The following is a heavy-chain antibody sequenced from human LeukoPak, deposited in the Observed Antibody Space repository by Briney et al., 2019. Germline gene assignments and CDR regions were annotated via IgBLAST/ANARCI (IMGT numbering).Heavy chain of an antibody. D-gene: IGHD5-24*01. CDR1: GGSISSSSYY. CDR2: IYYSGST. Sequence: SETLSLTCTVSGGSISSSSYYWGWIRQPPGKGLGWIGSIYYSGSTFYNPSLKSRVTISVDTSKNQFSLKLSSVTAAETAVYYCAREGRYRYGYNEYHSYMDIWGKGTTVTVSS. J-gene: IGHJ6*03. V-gene: IGHV4-39*07. CDR3: AREGRYRYGYNEYHSYMDI.